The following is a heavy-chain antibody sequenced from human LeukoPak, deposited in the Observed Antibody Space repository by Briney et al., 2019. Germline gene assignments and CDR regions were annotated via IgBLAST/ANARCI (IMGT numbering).Heavy chain of an antibody. CDR2: IYTSGSI. CDR1: GGSITSYY. Sequence: PSETLSLTCTVSGGSITSYYWSWIRQPAGKGLEWIGRIYTSGSINYNPSLQSRVTISVDRSKNLLSLRLSSVTAADTAVYYCARVVVVAGVVGWFDPWGQGTLVTVSS. D-gene: IGHD6-19*01. J-gene: IGHJ5*02. CDR3: ARVVVVAGVVGWFDP. V-gene: IGHV4-4*07.